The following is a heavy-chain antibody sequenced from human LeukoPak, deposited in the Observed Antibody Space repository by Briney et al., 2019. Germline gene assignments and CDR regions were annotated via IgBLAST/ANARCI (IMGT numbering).Heavy chain of an antibody. V-gene: IGHV4-38-2*01. Sequence: PSETLSLTCSVSGYSISSGNYWGWIRLPPGKGLQWIGSIYHSGSTYYNPSLKSRVTISVDTSKNQFSLNLSSVTAADAAMYYCARLRDDYGDYWGQGTLVTVSS. CDR2: IYHSGST. CDR3: ARLRDDYGDY. J-gene: IGHJ4*02. CDR1: GYSISSGNY.